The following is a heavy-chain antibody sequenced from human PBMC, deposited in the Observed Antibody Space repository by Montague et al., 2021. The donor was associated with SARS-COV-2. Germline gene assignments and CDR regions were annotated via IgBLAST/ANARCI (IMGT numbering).Heavy chain of an antibody. CDR3: ARHRANAGSFDI. V-gene: IGHV4-39*01. CDR2: VHYTGTT. CDR1: GGSITVSRYD. Sequence: SETLSLTCTVSGGSITVSRYDWGWIRQPPGKGLEWIGSVHYTGTTPYNASLKSRLTILVDTSENQFSLKMTSVTASDTAVYYCARHRANAGSFDIWGQGTMVTVSS. J-gene: IGHJ3*02. D-gene: IGHD1-1*01.